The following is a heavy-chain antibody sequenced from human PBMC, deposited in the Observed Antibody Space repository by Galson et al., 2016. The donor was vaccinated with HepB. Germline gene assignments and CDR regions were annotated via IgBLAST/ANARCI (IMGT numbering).Heavy chain of an antibody. J-gene: IGHJ5*02. CDR2: IGGSGGSP. Sequence: SLRLSCAASGFTFSNYAMSWVRQAPGKGLEWVSAIGGSGGSPYYADSVRGRFTISRDNSKNTLYLQMNSLRVEDTAVYYWAKGTRSGVYTHWFDPWGQGTLVTVSS. CDR3: AKGTRSGVYTHWFDP. V-gene: IGHV3-23*01. D-gene: IGHD3-3*01. CDR1: GFTFSNYA.